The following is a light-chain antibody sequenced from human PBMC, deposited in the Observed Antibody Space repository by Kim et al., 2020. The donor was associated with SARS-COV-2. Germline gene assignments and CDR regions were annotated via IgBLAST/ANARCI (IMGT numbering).Light chain of an antibody. Sequence: GQSITSSCAGTSSDVGAYNYVSWYQHHPGQDPKCLSYDVSKRPSGVSNRFSGAKSGNTASLTISGLQAEDEADYYCSSYTSSSTLVFGGGTKLTVL. CDR1: SSDVGAYNY. CDR3: SSYTSSSTLV. V-gene: IGLV2-14*03. J-gene: IGLJ2*01. CDR2: DVS.